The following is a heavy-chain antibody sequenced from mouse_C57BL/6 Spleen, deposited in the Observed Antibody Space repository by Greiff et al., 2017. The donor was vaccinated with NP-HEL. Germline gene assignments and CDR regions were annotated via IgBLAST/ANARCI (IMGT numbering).Heavy chain of an antibody. CDR2: IWRGGST. CDR1: GFSLTSYG. D-gene: IGHD1-1*01. CDR3: AKKDGSSIYAMDY. Sequence: VQLQESGPGLVQPSQSLSITCTVSGFSLTSYGVHWVRQSPGKGLEWLGVIWRGGSTDYNAAFMSRLSITKDNSKSQVFFKMNSLQADDTAIYYCAKKDGSSIYAMDYWGQGTSVTVSS. V-gene: IGHV2-5*01. J-gene: IGHJ4*01.